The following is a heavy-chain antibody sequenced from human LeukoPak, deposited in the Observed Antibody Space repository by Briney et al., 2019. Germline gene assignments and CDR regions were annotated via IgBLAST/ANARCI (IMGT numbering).Heavy chain of an antibody. V-gene: IGHV3-74*01. J-gene: IGHJ6*02. Sequence: GGSLRLSCAAAGFTFTSYCMHWVRQAPGKGLVWVSRINSDGRSTDYADSVKGRFSISRDNAKNILYLHMSSLRAEDTAVYYCARDYAYTMDVWGQGTTVTVSS. CDR2: INSDGRST. CDR3: ARDYAYTMDV. CDR1: GFTFTSYC. D-gene: IGHD2-2*01.